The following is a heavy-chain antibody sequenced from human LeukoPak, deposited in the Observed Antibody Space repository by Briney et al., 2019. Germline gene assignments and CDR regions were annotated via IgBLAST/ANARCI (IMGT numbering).Heavy chain of an antibody. D-gene: IGHD3-10*01. J-gene: IGHJ4*02. CDR1: GASITSFH. CDR3: ARKDGGY. V-gene: IGHV4-4*07. CDR2: IYSSGST. Sequence: SETLSLTYTVSGASITSFHWTWIRQPAGKGLEGIGLIYSSGSTIYNPSLQSRVAMSVDMTKNQLSLKLSSVTAADTAMYYCARKDGGYWGQGTLVTVSS.